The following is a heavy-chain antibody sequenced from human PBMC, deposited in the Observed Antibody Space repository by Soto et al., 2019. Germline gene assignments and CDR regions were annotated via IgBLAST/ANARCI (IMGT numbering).Heavy chain of an antibody. Sequence: QVQLVQSGAEVKKPGASVKVSCKASGYTFTSYAINWVRQAPGQRLEWMGWINAGNGNTKYSQKFQDRVTITRDTSASTAYMELSSLRSEDTAVYYCARYLGGWPDYLGQGTRVTVSS. V-gene: IGHV1-3*01. CDR3: ARYLGGWPDY. CDR1: GYTFTSYA. CDR2: INAGNGNT. J-gene: IGHJ4*02. D-gene: IGHD6-19*01.